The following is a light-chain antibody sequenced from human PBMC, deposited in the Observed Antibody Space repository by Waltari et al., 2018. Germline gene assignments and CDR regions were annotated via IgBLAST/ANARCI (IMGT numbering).Light chain of an antibody. CDR3: QAADSADTYVV. CDR2: KDT. CDR1: ALPTQY. V-gene: IGLV3-25*03. J-gene: IGLJ2*01. Sequence: SYELTQPPSVSVSPGQTARITCSGDALPTQYGSWYQQKPGQAPVLVLYKDTERPSGIPERFSGSISGTTVTLTISGVQAEDEADYYCQAADSADTYVVFGGGTKLTVL.